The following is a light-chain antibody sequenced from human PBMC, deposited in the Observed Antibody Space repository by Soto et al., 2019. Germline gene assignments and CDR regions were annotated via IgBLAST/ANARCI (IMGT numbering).Light chain of an antibody. CDR3: QLVNSYLIT. CDR1: QGISSY. V-gene: IGKV1-9*01. CDR2: AAS. J-gene: IGKJ5*01. Sequence: DIQLTQSPSFLSASVGDRVTITCRASQGISSYLAWYQQKPGKAPKLLIYAASTLQSGVPSRFSGSGSGTEFTLTISSLQPEDFATYYCQLVNSYLITFGQGTRLEIK.